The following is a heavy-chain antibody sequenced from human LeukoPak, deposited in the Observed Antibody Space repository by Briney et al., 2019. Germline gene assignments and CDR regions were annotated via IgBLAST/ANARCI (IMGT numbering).Heavy chain of an antibody. CDR1: GFTFSSYS. J-gene: IGHJ6*02. CDR3: AKAGYSGYGVRNGMDV. V-gene: IGHV3-30*04. CDR2: ISYDGSNK. D-gene: IGHD5-12*01. Sequence: PGGSLRLSCAASGFTFSSYSMHWVRQAPGKGLEWVAVISYDGSNKYYADSVKGRFTISRDNSKNTLYLQMNSLRAEDTAVYYCAKAGYSGYGVRNGMDVWGQGTKVTVSS.